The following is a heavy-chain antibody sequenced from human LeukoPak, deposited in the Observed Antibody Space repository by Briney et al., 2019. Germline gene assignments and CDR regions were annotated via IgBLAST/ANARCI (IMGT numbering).Heavy chain of an antibody. CDR2: ISYDGSNK. V-gene: IGHV3-30*18. CDR1: GFTFSSYG. J-gene: IGHJ4*02. CDR3: AKSERITIFGVAQPALDY. D-gene: IGHD3-3*01. Sequence: HSGGSLRLSCAASGFTFSSYGMHWVRQAPGKGLEWVAVISYDGSNKYYADSVKGRFTISRDNSKNTLYLQMNSLRAEDTAVYYCAKSERITIFGVAQPALDYWGQGTLVTVSS.